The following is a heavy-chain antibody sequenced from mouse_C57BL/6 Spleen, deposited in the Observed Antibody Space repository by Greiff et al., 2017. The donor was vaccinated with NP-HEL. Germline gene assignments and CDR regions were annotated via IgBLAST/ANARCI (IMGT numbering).Heavy chain of an antibody. CDR3: TRSNYFYAMDY. Sequence: VKLVESGAELVRPGASVTLSCKASGYTFTDYEMHWVKQTPVHGLEWIGAIDPETGGTAYNQKFKGKAILTADKSSSTAYMELRSLTSEDSAVYYCTRSNYFYAMDYWGQGTSVTVSS. J-gene: IGHJ4*01. D-gene: IGHD2-5*01. V-gene: IGHV1-15*01. CDR1: GYTFTDYE. CDR2: IDPETGGT.